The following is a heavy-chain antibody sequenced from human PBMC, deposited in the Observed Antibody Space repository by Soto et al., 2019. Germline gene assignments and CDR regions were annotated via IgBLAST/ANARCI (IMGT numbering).Heavy chain of an antibody. CDR2: VYYRGRS. Sequence: LETLSLTXTVSGGSVSNSNYYWGWIRQSPGKGLEWVGSVYYRGRSYSKSSVKSRVTISVDTSKNQFSLNLNSVTASDTAVYFCVSQRTSVLTQAYFDYWGPGALVTVSS. D-gene: IGHD2-8*01. CDR3: VSQRTSVLTQAYFDY. V-gene: IGHV4-39*01. J-gene: IGHJ4*02. CDR1: GGSVSNSNYY.